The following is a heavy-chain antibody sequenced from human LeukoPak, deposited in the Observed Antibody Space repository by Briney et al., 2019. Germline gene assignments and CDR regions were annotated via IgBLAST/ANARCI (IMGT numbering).Heavy chain of an antibody. CDR1: GFTFSDYY. Sequence: PGGSLRLSCAASGFTFSDYYMSWIRQAPGKGLEWVSYISSSGSTIYYADSVKGRFTISRDNAKNSLYLQMNSLRAEDTAVYYCARVYYYDSRGDDAFDIWGQGTMVTVSS. J-gene: IGHJ3*02. D-gene: IGHD3-22*01. CDR2: ISSSGSTI. CDR3: ARVYYYDSRGDDAFDI. V-gene: IGHV3-11*01.